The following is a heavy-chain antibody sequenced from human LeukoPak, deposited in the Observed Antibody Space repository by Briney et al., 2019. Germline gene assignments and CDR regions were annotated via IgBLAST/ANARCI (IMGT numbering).Heavy chain of an antibody. J-gene: IGHJ5*02. CDR3: ARVPIAGYSGSYAWFDP. D-gene: IGHD1-26*01. CDR2: ISSSSSYI. Sequence: GGSLRLSCAASGFTFDDYGMSWVRQTPGKGLEWVSSISSSSSYIYYADSVKGRFTISRDNAKNSLYLQMNSLRAEDTALYYCARVPIAGYSGSYAWFDPWGQGTLVTVSS. V-gene: IGHV3-21*04. CDR1: GFTFDDYG.